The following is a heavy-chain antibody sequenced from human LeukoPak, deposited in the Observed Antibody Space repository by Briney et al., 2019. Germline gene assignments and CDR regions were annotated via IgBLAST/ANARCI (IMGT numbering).Heavy chain of an antibody. Sequence: PSETLSLTCAVYGGSFSGYYWSWIRQPPGKGPEWIGEINHSGSTNYNLSLKSRVTISVDTSKNQFSLKLSSVTAADTAVYYCARRAYGSGRRYWGQGTLVTVSS. CDR1: GGSFSGYY. CDR2: INHSGST. V-gene: IGHV4-34*01. J-gene: IGHJ4*02. D-gene: IGHD3-10*01. CDR3: ARRAYGSGRRY.